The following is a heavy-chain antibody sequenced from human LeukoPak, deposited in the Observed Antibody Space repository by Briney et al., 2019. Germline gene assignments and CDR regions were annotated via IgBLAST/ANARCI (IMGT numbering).Heavy chain of an antibody. CDR2: ISTYNSNT. CDR3: ARTGGGGSIAARLHYYYMDV. V-gene: IGHV1-18*01. D-gene: IGHD6-6*01. J-gene: IGHJ6*03. Sequence: WASLKLSCTASGYTFSSYSISWVRQAPGQGLEWMGCISTYNSNTDYAHTLQGGVTITTDTTTSTAYMELRSLRSDDTAVYYCARTGGGGSIAARLHYYYMDVWGKGTTVTVSS. CDR1: GYTFSSYS.